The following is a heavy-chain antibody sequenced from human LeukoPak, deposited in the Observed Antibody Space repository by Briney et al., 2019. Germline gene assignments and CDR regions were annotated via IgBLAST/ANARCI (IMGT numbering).Heavy chain of an antibody. CDR2: IYYSGST. V-gene: IGHV4-30-4*01. CDR3: ARVRDNFDY. CDR1: GGSISSGDYY. Sequence: SETLSLTCTVSGGSISSGDYYWSWIRQPPGKGLEWIGYIYYSGSTYYNPSLKSRVTISVDTSENQFSLKLSFVTAADTAVYYCARVRDNFDYWGQGTLVTVSS. J-gene: IGHJ4*02. D-gene: IGHD3-10*01.